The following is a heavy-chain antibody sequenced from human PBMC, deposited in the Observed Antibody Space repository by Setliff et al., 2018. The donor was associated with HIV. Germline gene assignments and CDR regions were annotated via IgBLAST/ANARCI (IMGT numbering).Heavy chain of an antibody. CDR2: IYTNGST. CDR3: ARYSYGYVRDLRFDP. CDR1: GGSISSYF. J-gene: IGHJ5*02. Sequence: SETLSLTCTVSGGSISSYFWSWIRQPPGKGLEWIGYIYTNGSTNYNPSLKSRVTISVDTSKNHFSLKLTSVTAADTAVYYCARYSYGYVRDLRFDPWGQGTLVTVSS. D-gene: IGHD5-18*01. V-gene: IGHV4-4*08.